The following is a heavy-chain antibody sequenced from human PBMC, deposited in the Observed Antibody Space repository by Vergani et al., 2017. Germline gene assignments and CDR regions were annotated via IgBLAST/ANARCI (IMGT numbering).Heavy chain of an antibody. D-gene: IGHD3/OR15-3a*01. CDR3: FYALWAGYPPPDD. CDR2: IRDKAYNYAT. J-gene: IGHJ4*01. V-gene: IGHV3-73*02. Sequence: EVHLVESGGGLVQPGESLKLSCATSGLTFSDSAIHWVRQTSGKGLEWIGRIRDKAYNYATVYAVSVKGRFTISRDDSKNTAYLQMTGLTTEDTAVYYCFYALWAGYPPPDDWGQGIPVTVSS. CDR1: GLTFSDSA.